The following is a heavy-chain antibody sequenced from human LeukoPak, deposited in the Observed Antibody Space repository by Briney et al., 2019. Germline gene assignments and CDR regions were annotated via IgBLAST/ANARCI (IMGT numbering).Heavy chain of an antibody. V-gene: IGHV3-33*06. CDR2: IAYGGSNK. J-gene: IGHJ3*02. Sequence: PGGSLRLSCAASGFTFSSYGMHWVRQAPGKGLEWVAVIAYGGSNKYYADSVKGRFTISRDNSKNTLYLQMHSLRAEDTAVYFCAKDHYDSSGYSDAFDIWGQGTMVTVSS. CDR1: GFTFSSYG. CDR3: AKDHYDSSGYSDAFDI. D-gene: IGHD3-22*01.